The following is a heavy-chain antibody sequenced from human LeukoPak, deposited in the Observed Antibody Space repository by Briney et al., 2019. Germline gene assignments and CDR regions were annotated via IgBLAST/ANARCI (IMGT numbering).Heavy chain of an antibody. V-gene: IGHV4-34*01. CDR3: ARHRRYYYDSSGSLDY. CDR1: GGSFSGYY. CDR2: INHSGST. J-gene: IGHJ4*02. D-gene: IGHD3-22*01. Sequence: PSETLSLTCAVYGGSFSGYYWSWIRQPPGKGLEWIGEINHSGSTNYNPSLKSRVTISVDTSKNQFSLKLSSVTAADTAVYYCARHRRYYYDSSGSLDYWGQGTLVTVSS.